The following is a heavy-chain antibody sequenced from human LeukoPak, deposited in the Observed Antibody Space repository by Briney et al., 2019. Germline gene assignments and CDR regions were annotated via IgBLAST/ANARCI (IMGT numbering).Heavy chain of an antibody. D-gene: IGHD5-18*01. Sequence: PSETLSLTCTVSGGSISSGDYYWSWIRQPPGKGLEWIGYIYYSGSTYYNPSLKSRVTISVDTSKNQFSLKLSSVTAADTAVYYCARGGTAMAPIDYWGQGTLVTVSS. CDR2: IYYSGST. V-gene: IGHV4-30-4*01. J-gene: IGHJ4*02. CDR3: ARGGTAMAPIDY. CDR1: GGSISSGDYY.